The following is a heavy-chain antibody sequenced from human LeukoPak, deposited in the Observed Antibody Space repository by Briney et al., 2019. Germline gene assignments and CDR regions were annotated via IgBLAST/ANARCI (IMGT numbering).Heavy chain of an antibody. D-gene: IGHD6-19*01. CDR3: ARGKRRAVAGSPRFDY. CDR1: GGSISSYY. CDR2: INHSGST. J-gene: IGHJ4*02. Sequence: PSETLSLTCTVSGGSISSYYWSWIRQPPGKGLEWIGEINHSGSTNYNPSLKSRVTISVDTSKNQFSLKLSSVTAADTAVYYCARGKRRAVAGSPRFDYWGQGTLVTVSS. V-gene: IGHV4-34*01.